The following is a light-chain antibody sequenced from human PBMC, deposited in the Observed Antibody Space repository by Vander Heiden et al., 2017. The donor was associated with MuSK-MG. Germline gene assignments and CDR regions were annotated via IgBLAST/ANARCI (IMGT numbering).Light chain of an antibody. CDR2: DGS. Sequence: QSALTPPASVSASPRQSITISCTVTRRVVDAYNYVFWYQQHPGKAPKLMMYDGSNRPAGVSNRFSGSKSGNTASLTISGLQAEDEADYYGSSYTSSSPWVFGGGTKLTVL. CDR3: SSYTSSSPWV. CDR1: RRVVDAYNY. V-gene: IGLV2-14*03. J-gene: IGLJ3*02.